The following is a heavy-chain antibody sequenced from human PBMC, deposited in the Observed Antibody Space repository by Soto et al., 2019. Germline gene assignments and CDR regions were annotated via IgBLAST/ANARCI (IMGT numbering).Heavy chain of an antibody. J-gene: IGHJ6*02. Sequence: ASVKVSCKASGYTFTSYGISWVRQAPGQGLEGMGWISAYNGNTNYAQKLQGRVTMTTDTSTSTAYMELRSLSSDDTAVYYCARDYPYYYDSSGYYYPYYYGMDVWGQGTTVTVSS. CDR2: ISAYNGNT. V-gene: IGHV1-18*01. CDR3: ARDYPYYYDSSGYYYPYYYGMDV. D-gene: IGHD3-22*01. CDR1: GYTFTSYG.